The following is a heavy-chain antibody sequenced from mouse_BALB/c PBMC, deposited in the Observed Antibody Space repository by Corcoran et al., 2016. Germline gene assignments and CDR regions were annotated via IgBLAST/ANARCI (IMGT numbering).Heavy chain of an antibody. D-gene: IGHD4-1*01. V-gene: IGHV9-3-1*01. CDR2: INTYTGEP. J-gene: IGHJ2*01. Sequence: QIQLVQSGPELKKPGETVKISCKASGYTFTNYGMNWVKQAPGKGLKWMGWINTYTGEPTYADDFKGRFAFSLETSASTAYLQINNLKNEDTATYVCARKLGRDYWGQGTTLTVSS. CDR3: ARKLGRDY. CDR1: GYTFTNYG.